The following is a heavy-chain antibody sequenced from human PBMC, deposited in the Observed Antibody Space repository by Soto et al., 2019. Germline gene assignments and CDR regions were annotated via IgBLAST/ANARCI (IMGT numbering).Heavy chain of an antibody. J-gene: IGHJ6*03. CDR1: GFTFSSYA. CDR3: AKKNWDMLTGYRRGYYYYMDV. V-gene: IGHV3-23*01. Sequence: EVQLLESGGGLVQPGGSLRLSCAASGFTFSSYAMSWVRQAPGKGLEWVSAISGSGGSTYYADSVKGRFTISRDNSKNTLYLQMSSLRAEDTAVYYCAKKNWDMLTGYRRGYYYYMDVWGKGTTVTVSS. CDR2: ISGSGGST. D-gene: IGHD3-9*01.